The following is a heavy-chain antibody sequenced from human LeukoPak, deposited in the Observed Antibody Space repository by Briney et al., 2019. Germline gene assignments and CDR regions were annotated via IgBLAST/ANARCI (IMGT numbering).Heavy chain of an antibody. D-gene: IGHD3-10*01. Sequence: PSGTLSLTCAVSGGSISSSNWWSWVRQPPGKGLEWIGEIYHSGSTNYNPSLKSRVTILVDKSKNQFSLKLSSVTAADTAVYYCAGTTMVRFYYYFGMDVWGQGTTVTVSS. V-gene: IGHV4-4*02. J-gene: IGHJ6*02. CDR2: IYHSGST. CDR3: AGTTMVRFYYYFGMDV. CDR1: GGSISSSNW.